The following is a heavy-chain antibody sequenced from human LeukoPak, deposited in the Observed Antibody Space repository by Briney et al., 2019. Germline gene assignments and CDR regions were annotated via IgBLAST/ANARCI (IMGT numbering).Heavy chain of an antibody. CDR1: GFTFSSYS. CDR3: ARGYYDILTGYSPDFDY. J-gene: IGHJ4*02. V-gene: IGHV3-21*01. Sequence: GGSLRLSCAASGFTFSSYSMNWVRQAPGKGLEWVSSISSSSSYIYYADSVEGRFTISRDNAKNSLYLQTNSLRAEDTAVYYCARGYYDILTGYSPDFDYWGQGTLVTVSS. CDR2: ISSSSSYI. D-gene: IGHD3-9*01.